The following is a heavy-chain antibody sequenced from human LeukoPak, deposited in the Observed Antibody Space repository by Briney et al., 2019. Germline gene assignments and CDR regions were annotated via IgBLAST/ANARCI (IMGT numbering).Heavy chain of an antibody. J-gene: IGHJ4*02. D-gene: IGHD6-13*01. CDR2: IYYNGDT. Sequence: PSETLSLTCTVSGGSFSNSLYYWSWIRQPPGKGLEWIGYIYYNGDTNYNPSLKSRVIISIDTSSNQFSLRLNSMTAADTAVYYCAKDRIAAAAYLGFDYWGQGTLVTVSS. CDR3: AKDRIAAAAYLGFDY. V-gene: IGHV4-61*01. CDR1: GGSFSNSLYY.